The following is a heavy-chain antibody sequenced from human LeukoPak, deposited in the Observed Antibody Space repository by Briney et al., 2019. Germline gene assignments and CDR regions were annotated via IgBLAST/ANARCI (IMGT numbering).Heavy chain of an antibody. J-gene: IGHJ6*02. V-gene: IGHV3-9*01. CDR3: AKSGGSSWYLYYGMDV. CDR1: GFTFDDYA. CDR2: ISWNSGSI. D-gene: IGHD6-13*01. Sequence: GGSLRLSCAASGFTFDDYAMHWVRQAPGKGLEWVSGISWNSGSIGYADSVKGRFTISRDNAKNSLYLQMNSLRAEDTALYYCAKSGGSSWYLYYGMDVWGQGTTVTVSS.